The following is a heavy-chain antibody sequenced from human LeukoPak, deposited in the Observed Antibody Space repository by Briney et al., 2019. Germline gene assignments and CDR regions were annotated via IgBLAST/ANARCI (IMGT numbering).Heavy chain of an antibody. CDR3: ARDLHRGGNYFDY. V-gene: IGHV3-30*01. CDR2: ISYDGSNK. CDR1: GFTFSHYT. D-gene: IGHD2-15*01. Sequence: GSLRLSCAASGFTFSHYTIYWVRQAPGKGLEWVAVISYDGSNKYYADSVKGRFTISRDNSKNTLYLQMNSLRAEDTAVYYCARDLHRGGNYFDYWGQGTLVTVSS. J-gene: IGHJ4*02.